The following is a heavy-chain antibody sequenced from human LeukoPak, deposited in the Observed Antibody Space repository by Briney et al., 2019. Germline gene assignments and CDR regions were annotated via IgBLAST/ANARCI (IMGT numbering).Heavy chain of an antibody. CDR3: ARDPLAAAGTWAPPLDY. D-gene: IGHD6-13*01. CDR1: GYTFTSYY. Sequence: ASVKVSCKASGYTFTSYYMHWVRQAPGQGLEWMGIINPSGGSTSYAQKFQGRVTMTRDTSTSTVYMELSSLRSEDTAVYYCARDPLAAAGTWAPPLDYWGQGTLVTVSS. V-gene: IGHV1-46*01. J-gene: IGHJ4*02. CDR2: INPSGGST.